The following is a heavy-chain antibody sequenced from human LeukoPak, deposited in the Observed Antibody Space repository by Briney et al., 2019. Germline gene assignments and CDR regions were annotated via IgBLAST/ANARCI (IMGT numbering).Heavy chain of an antibody. CDR1: GFVFNNRA. CDR3: AKHVSSAPGDAYDV. V-gene: IGHV3-23*01. J-gene: IGHJ3*01. D-gene: IGHD3-16*01. Sequence: PGGSLRLSCAASGFVFNNRAMSWVRQAPGKGLEWVSTISSSGLSTYYTESVKGRFTISRDNSKKTLFLRMSSLRAEDTAVYFCAKHVSSAPGDAYDVWGQGTLVTVAS. CDR2: ISSSGLST.